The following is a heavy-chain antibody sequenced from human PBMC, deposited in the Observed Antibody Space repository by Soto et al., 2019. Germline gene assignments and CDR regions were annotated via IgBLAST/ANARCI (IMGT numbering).Heavy chain of an antibody. V-gene: IGHV1-69*06. J-gene: IGHJ4*02. CDR2: VIPMFPKA. CDR1: GGTFISDA. Sequence: QVRLVQSEAEVKKAGSSVKVSCKASGGTFISDAVTWVRQAPGQGLEWMGGVIPMFPKANYAQKFQGRATITADKSTSTVYMELHSLKSEDTALYYCARCHSDSSGPGYLDSWGQGTX. D-gene: IGHD3-22*01. CDR3: ARCHSDSSGPGYLDS.